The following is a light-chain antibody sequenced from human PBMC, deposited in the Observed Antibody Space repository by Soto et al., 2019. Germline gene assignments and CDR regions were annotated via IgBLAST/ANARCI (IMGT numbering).Light chain of an antibody. CDR1: QSLSSSY. Sequence: EIVLTQSPGTLSLSPGERATLSCRDSQSLSSSYLAWYQQKPGQAPRLLIYGASSRATGIPDRFSGSGSGTDFTLTISRLEPEDFAVYYCQQYGSSLFTFGPGTKVDIK. V-gene: IGKV3-20*01. CDR2: GAS. CDR3: QQYGSSLFT. J-gene: IGKJ3*01.